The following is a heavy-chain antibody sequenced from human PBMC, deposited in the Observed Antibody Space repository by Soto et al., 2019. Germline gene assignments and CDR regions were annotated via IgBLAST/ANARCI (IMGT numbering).Heavy chain of an antibody. CDR1: GGSISSGDYY. CDR3: ARDPGVILTRSYGMDV. CDR2: INYSGGT. V-gene: IGHV4-30-4*01. Sequence: PSETLSLTCTVSGGSISSGDYYWGWIRQPPGKGLEWIGHINYSGGTSYNPSLKSRVTISVDKSKNQFSLKLSSVTAADTAVYYCARDPGVILTRSYGMDVWGQGTTVTVSS. J-gene: IGHJ6*02. D-gene: IGHD3-16*02.